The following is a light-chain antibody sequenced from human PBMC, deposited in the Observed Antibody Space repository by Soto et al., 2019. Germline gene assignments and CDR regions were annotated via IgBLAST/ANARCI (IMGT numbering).Light chain of an antibody. CDR3: QQRSNWPT. Sequence: EIALTQSPATLSLSPGERATLSCRASQSVSRYLAWYQQKPGQAPRLLIYDASNRATGIPARFSGSGSGTDFTLTSTTLEPEDFAVYYCQQRSNWPTFGGGTKVEIK. J-gene: IGKJ4*01. V-gene: IGKV3-11*01. CDR2: DAS. CDR1: QSVSRY.